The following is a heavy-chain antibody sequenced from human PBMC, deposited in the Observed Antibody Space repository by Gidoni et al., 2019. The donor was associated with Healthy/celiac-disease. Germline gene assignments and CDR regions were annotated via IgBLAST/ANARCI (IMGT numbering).Heavy chain of an antibody. Sequence: QVQLVQSGAEVKKPGASVKVSCKASGYTFPSYYMHWVRQAPGQGLEWMGIINPSGGSTSYAQKFQGRVTMTRDTSTSTVYMELSSLRSEDTAVYYCARDGSQDYVWGSYRYYYGMDVWGQGTTVTVSS. CDR1: GYTFPSYY. D-gene: IGHD3-16*02. J-gene: IGHJ6*02. CDR2: INPSGGST. CDR3: ARDGSQDYVWGSYRYYYGMDV. V-gene: IGHV1-46*01.